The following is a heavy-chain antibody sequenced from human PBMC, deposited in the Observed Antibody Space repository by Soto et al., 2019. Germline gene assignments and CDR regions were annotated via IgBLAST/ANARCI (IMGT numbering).Heavy chain of an antibody. J-gene: IGHJ4*02. CDR1: GFTFSSYG. CDR2: IWYDGSNK. CDR3: ARDRGQPPLVSKIDY. D-gene: IGHD1-20*01. V-gene: IGHV3-33*01. Sequence: GGSLRLSCAASGFTFSSYGMHWVRQAPGKGLEWVAVIWYDGSNKYYADSVKGRFTISRDNSKNTLYLQMNSLRAEDTAVYYCARDRGQPPLVSKIDYWGQGTLVTVSS.